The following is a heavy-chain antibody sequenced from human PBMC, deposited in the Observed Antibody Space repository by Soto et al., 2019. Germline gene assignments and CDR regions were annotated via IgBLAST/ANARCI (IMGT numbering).Heavy chain of an antibody. J-gene: IGHJ4*02. CDR2: IKGDGSDT. V-gene: IGHV3-74*01. Sequence: EVQLVQSGGGLVQPGGSLRLSCEASGFTFSTFWMHWVRQAPGKGLVWISRIKGDGSDTRYADSAQGRFTLSRDNAKSTLYLQLNRLSAEDTDMYFCVRDGHHWNFDGWCRGTLVTVTS. CDR3: VRDGHHWNFDG. CDR1: GFTFSTFW. D-gene: IGHD1-1*01.